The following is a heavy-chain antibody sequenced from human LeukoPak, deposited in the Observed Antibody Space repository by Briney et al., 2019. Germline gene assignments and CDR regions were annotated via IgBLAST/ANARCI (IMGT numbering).Heavy chain of an antibody. Sequence: GPSVKLSCTASGGTFSSYAISWVRQAPGPGLEWMGGIIPIFGTANYAQKFQGRVTITADESTSTAYMELSSLRSEDTAVYYCARSKNIVATRVMYYYYYYGMDVWGKGTTVTVSS. CDR1: GGTFSSYA. J-gene: IGHJ6*04. D-gene: IGHD5-12*01. CDR3: ARSKNIVATRVMYYYYYYGMDV. CDR2: IIPIFGTA. V-gene: IGHV1-69*01.